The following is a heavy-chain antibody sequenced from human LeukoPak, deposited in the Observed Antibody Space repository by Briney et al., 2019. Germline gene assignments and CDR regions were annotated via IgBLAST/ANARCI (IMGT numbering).Heavy chain of an antibody. J-gene: IGHJ4*02. CDR2: IYPGDSDS. V-gene: IGHV5-51*01. Sequence: GESLKISCKGSGHIFTNYWIGWVRQMPGKGLEWMGIIYPGDSDSKYSPSFQGQVTISVDKSISTAYLQWTSLKASDTAMYYCARHLYTGKYFFDYWGQGTMVTVSS. D-gene: IGHD1-26*01. CDR3: ARHLYTGKYFFDY. CDR1: GHIFTNYW.